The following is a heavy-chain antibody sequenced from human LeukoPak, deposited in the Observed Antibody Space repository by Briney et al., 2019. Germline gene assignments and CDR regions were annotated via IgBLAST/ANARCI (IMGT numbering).Heavy chain of an antibody. Sequence: GGSLRLSCAASGFTVSSNYMSWVRQAPGKGLEWVSVIYSGGSTYYADSVKGRFTISRDNSKNTLYLQMNSLRAEDTAVYYCARDRNYYGMDVWGQGTTVTVPS. J-gene: IGHJ6*02. CDR1: GFTVSSNY. CDR2: IYSGGST. CDR3: ARDRNYYGMDV. V-gene: IGHV3-66*01.